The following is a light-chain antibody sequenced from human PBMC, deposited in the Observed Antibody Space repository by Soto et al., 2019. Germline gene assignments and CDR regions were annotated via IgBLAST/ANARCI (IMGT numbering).Light chain of an antibody. V-gene: IGLV2-23*02. Sequence: QSVLTQPASVSGSPGQSLTISCTGTASDVGAYNLVSWYQLHPRKPPKLIIYEVSERPSGVSNRFSGSKSGYTASLTISGVQSEDEADYYCCSFAKSDNIVFGGGTKLTVL. J-gene: IGLJ2*01. CDR2: EVS. CDR1: ASDVGAYNL. CDR3: CSFAKSDNIV.